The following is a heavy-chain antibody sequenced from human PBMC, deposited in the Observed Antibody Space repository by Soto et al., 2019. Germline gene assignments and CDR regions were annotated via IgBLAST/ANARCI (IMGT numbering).Heavy chain of an antibody. Sequence: ASVKVSGKASGYTFSDYYIHWVRQAHGQGLEWMGWINPNSGGTKYEPKFQGGVTMTSYPSITTADMELSRLRSGDTAVYYCARELATAKSEGVDFWGQGTLVTVSS. D-gene: IGHD1-1*01. CDR2: INPNSGGT. V-gene: IGHV1-2*07. CDR1: GYTFSDYY. J-gene: IGHJ4*02. CDR3: ARELATAKSEGVDF.